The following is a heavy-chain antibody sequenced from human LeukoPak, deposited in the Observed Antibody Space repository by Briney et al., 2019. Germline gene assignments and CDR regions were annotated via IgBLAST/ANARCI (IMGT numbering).Heavy chain of an antibody. Sequence: GGSLRLSCAASGFTFSSYDMTWVRQTPGEGLEWVALISRSGGTTYYADSVKGRFTISRDNSKNTLYLQMNSLRAEDTAEYYCAKRGGTESLYYYYYMDVWGKGTTVTVSS. J-gene: IGHJ6*03. CDR2: ISRSGGTT. D-gene: IGHD2-15*01. V-gene: IGHV3-23*01. CDR1: GFTFSSYD. CDR3: AKRGGTESLYYYYYMDV.